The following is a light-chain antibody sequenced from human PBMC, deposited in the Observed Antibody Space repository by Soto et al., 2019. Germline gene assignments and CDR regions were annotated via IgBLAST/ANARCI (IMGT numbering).Light chain of an antibody. Sequence: QSVLTQPASVSGSPGQSITISCTGTSSDVGSYNLVSWYQQHPGKAPKLMIYEGSKRPSGVSNRFSGSKPGNTASLTISGLQAEDEADYYCCSYAGSSTFHVVFGGGTQLTVL. CDR2: EGS. J-gene: IGLJ2*01. CDR3: CSYAGSSTFHVV. CDR1: SSDVGSYNL. V-gene: IGLV2-23*03.